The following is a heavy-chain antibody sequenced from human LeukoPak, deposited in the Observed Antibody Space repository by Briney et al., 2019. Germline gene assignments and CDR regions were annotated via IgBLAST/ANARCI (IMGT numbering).Heavy chain of an antibody. J-gene: IGHJ4*02. CDR2: ISGDGGTT. CDR1: GFTFDYYA. V-gene: IGHV3-43*02. Sequence: PGGSLRLSCAASGFTFDYYAMHWVRQAPGKGLEWVSLISGDGGTTYYADSVKGRFTISRDNSKNTLYLQMNSLRVEDTAAYYCAKMEAWTTVTGSGVDYWGQGTLVTVSS. D-gene: IGHD4-17*01. CDR3: AKMEAWTTVTGSGVDY.